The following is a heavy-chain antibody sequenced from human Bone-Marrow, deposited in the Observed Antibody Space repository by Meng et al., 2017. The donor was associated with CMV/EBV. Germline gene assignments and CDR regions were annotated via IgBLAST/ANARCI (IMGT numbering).Heavy chain of an antibody. CDR3: ARASYEITMIVVD. J-gene: IGHJ4*02. CDR2: INSDGSST. D-gene: IGHD3-22*01. Sequence: GGSLRLSCAASGFTFSSYWMHWVRQAPGKGLVWVSRINSDGSSTSYADSVKGRFTISRDFSKDTLYLQMNSLSAEDTAMYYCARASYEITMIVVDWGQGTLVTVSS. V-gene: IGHV3-74*01. CDR1: GFTFSSYW.